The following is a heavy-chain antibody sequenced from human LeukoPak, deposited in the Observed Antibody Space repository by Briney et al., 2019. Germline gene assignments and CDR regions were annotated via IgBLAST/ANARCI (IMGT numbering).Heavy chain of an antibody. CDR3: AKGSYCSSTSCYAGPWFDP. Sequence: GGSLRLSCAASGFTFDDYAMHWVRQAPGKGLEWVSGISWNSGSIGYADSVKGRFTISRDNAKNSLYLQMNSLRAEDTALYYCAKGSYCSSTSCYAGPWFDPWGQGTLVTVSS. V-gene: IGHV3-9*01. D-gene: IGHD2-2*01. J-gene: IGHJ5*02. CDR1: GFTFDDYA. CDR2: ISWNSGSI.